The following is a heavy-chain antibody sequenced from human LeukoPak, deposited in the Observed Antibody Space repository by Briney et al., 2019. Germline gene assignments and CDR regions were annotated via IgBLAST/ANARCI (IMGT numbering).Heavy chain of an antibody. CDR3: VKEKVSYDFWSGYYRSERDY. V-gene: IGHV3-30*14. Sequence: PGGSLRLSCAASGFTFSSYAMHWVRQAPGKGLEWVAVISYDGSNKYYADSVKGRFTISRDNSKNTLYLQMSSLRAEDTAVYYCVKEKVSYDFWSGYYRSERDYWGQGTLVTVSS. CDR1: GFTFSSYA. CDR2: ISYDGSNK. D-gene: IGHD3-3*01. J-gene: IGHJ4*02.